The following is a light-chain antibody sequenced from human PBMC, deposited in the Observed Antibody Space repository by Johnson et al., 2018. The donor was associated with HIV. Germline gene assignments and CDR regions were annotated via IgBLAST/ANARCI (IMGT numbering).Light chain of an antibody. V-gene: IGLV1-51*02. CDR3: GTWDSSLSAGV. CDR1: SSNIGNND. CDR2: ENN. Sequence: QSVLTQPPSVSAAPGQKVTISCSGSSSNIGNNDVSWYQQLPGTAPKLLIYENNKRPSGIPDRFYGSKSGTSATLGITGLQTGDEAEYYCGTWDSSLSAGVFGTGTKVTVL. J-gene: IGLJ1*01.